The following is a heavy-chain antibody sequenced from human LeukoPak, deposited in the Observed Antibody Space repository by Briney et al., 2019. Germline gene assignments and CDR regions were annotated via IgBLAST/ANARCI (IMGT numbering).Heavy chain of an antibody. Sequence: PSETLSLTCAVYGGSFSGYYWSWIRQPPGKGLEWIGEINHSGSTNYNPSLKSRVTISVDTSKNQFSLKLSSVTAADTAVYYCARSPDLYYYYGMDVWGQGTTVTVSS. CDR3: ARSPDLYYYYGMDV. J-gene: IGHJ6*02. CDR2: INHSGST. V-gene: IGHV4-34*01. CDR1: GGSFSGYY.